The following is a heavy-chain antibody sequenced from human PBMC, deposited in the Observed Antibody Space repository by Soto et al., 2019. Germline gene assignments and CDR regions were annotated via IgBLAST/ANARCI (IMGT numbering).Heavy chain of an antibody. D-gene: IGHD2-2*01. CDR2: INPNSGGT. CDR1: GYTFTGYY. J-gene: IGHJ5*02. Sequence: ASVKVSCKASGYTFTGYYMHWVRQATGQGLEWMGWINPNSGGTNYAQKFQGRVTMTRDTSISTAYMELSRLRSDDTAVYYCAILEVAPAAILWEWFDPWGQGTLVTVSS. V-gene: IGHV1-2*02. CDR3: AILEVAPAAILWEWFDP.